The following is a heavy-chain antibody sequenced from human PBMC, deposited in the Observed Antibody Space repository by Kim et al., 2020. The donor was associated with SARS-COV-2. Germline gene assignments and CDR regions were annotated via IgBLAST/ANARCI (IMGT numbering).Heavy chain of an antibody. V-gene: IGHV3-74*01. Sequence: SADSVKGRFTISRDNAKNTVYRQMNSLGAGDTAVYYCTTAFEFWGQGTLVTVSS. J-gene: IGHJ4*02. CDR3: TTAFEF.